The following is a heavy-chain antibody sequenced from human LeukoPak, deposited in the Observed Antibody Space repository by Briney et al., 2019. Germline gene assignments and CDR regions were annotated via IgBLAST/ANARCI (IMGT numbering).Heavy chain of an antibody. J-gene: IGHJ4*02. CDR3: ARGHWYNWRFAKFDY. V-gene: IGHV4-34*01. Sequence: SETLSLTCAVYGGSFSGYYWSWIRQPPGKGLEWIGEINHSGSTNYNPSLKSRVTISVDTSKNQFSLKLSSVTAADTAVYYCARGHWYNWRFAKFDYWGQGTLVTVSS. CDR2: INHSGST. CDR1: GGSFSGYY. D-gene: IGHD1-20*01.